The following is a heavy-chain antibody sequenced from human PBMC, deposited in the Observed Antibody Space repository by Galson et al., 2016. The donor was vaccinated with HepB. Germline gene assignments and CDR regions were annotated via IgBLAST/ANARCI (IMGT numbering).Heavy chain of an antibody. V-gene: IGHV3-64D*06. J-gene: IGHJ5*02. CDR1: GFTFSSYA. Sequence: SLRLSCAASGFTFSSYAMHWVRQAPGTGLQYVSAITDNGRSTYYADSVRGRFTISRDNSKKTLYLQMSSLRAEDAAVYYCVSVAVAGSFLGWFDPWGQGTLVTVSS. CDR2: ITDNGRST. CDR3: VSVAVAGSFLGWFDP. D-gene: IGHD6-19*01.